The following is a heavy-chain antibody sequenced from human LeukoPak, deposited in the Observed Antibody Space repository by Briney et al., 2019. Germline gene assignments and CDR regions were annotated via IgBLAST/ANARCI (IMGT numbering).Heavy chain of an antibody. CDR1: GFTFSSYA. D-gene: IGHD3-22*01. J-gene: IGHJ4*02. CDR3: AKDGHYYDSSGYYSRLDY. Sequence: PGGSLRLSRAASGFTFSSYAMSWVRQAPGKGLEWVSAISGSGGSTYYADSVKGRFTISRDNSKNTLYLQMNSLRAEDTAVYYCAKDGHYYDSSGYYSRLDYWGQGTLVTVSS. V-gene: IGHV3-23*01. CDR2: ISGSGGST.